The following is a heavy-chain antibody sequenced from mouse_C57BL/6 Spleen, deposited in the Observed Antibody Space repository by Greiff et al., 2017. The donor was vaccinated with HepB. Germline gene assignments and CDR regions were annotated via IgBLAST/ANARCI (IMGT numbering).Heavy chain of an antibody. J-gene: IGHJ2*01. CDR1: GYSITSGYY. D-gene: IGHD2-4*01. V-gene: IGHV3-6*01. CDR2: ISYDGSN. Sequence: VQLKESGPGLVKPSQSLSLTCSVTGYSITSGYYWNWIRQFPGNKLEWMGYISYDGSNNYNPSLKNRISITRDTSKNQFFLKLNSVTTEATAPYYCAKGGVYDYGRGFDYWGQGTTLTVSS. CDR3: AKGGVYDYGRGFDY.